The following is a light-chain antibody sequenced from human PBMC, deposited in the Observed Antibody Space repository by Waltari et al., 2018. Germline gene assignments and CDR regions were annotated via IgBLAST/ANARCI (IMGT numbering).Light chain of an antibody. CDR2: DGN. Sequence: QSALTQPASVSGSPGQSITISCTGTSSDIGGFNYVPWYQQHPGKAPKLMIYDGNKLPSGVSNRFSGSKSGDTASLTISGLQAEDEAVYYCSSYTSRSTSVFGTGTKVTVL. CDR3: SSYTSRSTSV. V-gene: IGLV2-14*01. J-gene: IGLJ1*01. CDR1: SSDIGGFNY.